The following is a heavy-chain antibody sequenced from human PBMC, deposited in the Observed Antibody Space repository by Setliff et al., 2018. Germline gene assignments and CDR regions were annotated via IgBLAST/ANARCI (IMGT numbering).Heavy chain of an antibody. CDR2: VSYGGST. Sequence: SETLSLTCAVSGAAISTYYWSWLRQPPGKGLEWIGYVSYGGSTKYNPSLESRVTISLDAPKNQFSLKLTSLTAADTAVYYCARNGTTYYYSCMDVGGKGTTVTVSS. CDR1: GAAISTYY. V-gene: IGHV4-59*08. J-gene: IGHJ6*03. CDR3: ARNGTTYYYSCMDV. D-gene: IGHD3-22*01.